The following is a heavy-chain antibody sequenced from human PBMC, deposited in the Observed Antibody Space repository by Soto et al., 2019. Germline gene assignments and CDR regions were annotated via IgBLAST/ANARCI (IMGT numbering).Heavy chain of an antibody. Sequence: GSSVKVSCKASGGTFSSYTISWVRQAPGQGLEWMGRIIPSLGIANYAQKFQGRVTMTSDTSTSSAYMELRGLTSEDSAVYYCAIDVIGQDHYETIGYYFDHWGPGTLVSVSS. CDR3: AIDVIGQDHYETIGYYFDH. D-gene: IGHD3-16*01. CDR2: IIPSLGIA. CDR1: GGTFSSYT. J-gene: IGHJ4*02. V-gene: IGHV1-69*04.